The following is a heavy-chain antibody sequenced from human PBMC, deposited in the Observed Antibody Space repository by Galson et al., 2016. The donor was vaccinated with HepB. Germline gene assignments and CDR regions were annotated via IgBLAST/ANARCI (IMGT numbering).Heavy chain of an antibody. Sequence: SLRLSCAASGFTLRNYWMSWVRQAPGKGLEWVAIINPYGNERYYVDSVKGRFTISRDSAKSSLFLQVDSLRAEDTALYYCATWDVQNAFDVWGQGTMVTVSS. CDR3: ATWDVQNAFDV. J-gene: IGHJ3*01. CDR2: INPYGNER. CDR1: GFTLRNYW. D-gene: IGHD1-26*01. V-gene: IGHV3-7*01.